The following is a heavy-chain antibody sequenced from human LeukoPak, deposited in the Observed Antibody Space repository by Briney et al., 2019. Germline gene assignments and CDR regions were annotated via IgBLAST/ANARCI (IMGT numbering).Heavy chain of an antibody. Sequence: GGSLRLSCAASGFTVSTNYMSWVRQAPGKGLEWVSVIYSGGSTYYADSVKGRFTISRDNSKNTLYLQMNSLRAEDTAVYYCARREAYCSSTSCRPFDYWGQGTLVTVSS. J-gene: IGHJ4*02. CDR3: ARREAYCSSTSCRPFDY. V-gene: IGHV3-53*01. CDR1: GFTVSTNY. D-gene: IGHD2-2*01. CDR2: IYSGGST.